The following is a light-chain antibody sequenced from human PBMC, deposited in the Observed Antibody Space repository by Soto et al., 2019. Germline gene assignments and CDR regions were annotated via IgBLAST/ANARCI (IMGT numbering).Light chain of an antibody. Sequence: QSVLTQPASVSGSPGQSITISCTGTSSDVGGYNYVSWYQQHPGKAPKLMIYEVSNRPAGVSNRFSGSKSGNTASLTISGLQAEDEAYYYCSSYTSSSTLEVFGTGTKLTVL. CDR3: SSYTSSSTLEV. CDR1: SSDVGGYNY. J-gene: IGLJ1*01. CDR2: EVS. V-gene: IGLV2-14*01.